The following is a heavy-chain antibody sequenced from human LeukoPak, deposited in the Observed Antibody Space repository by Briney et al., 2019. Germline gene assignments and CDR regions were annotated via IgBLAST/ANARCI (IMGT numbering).Heavy chain of an antibody. Sequence: GGSLRLSCAASGFTLSSYSMNWVRQAPGKGLEWVSRISRSSSHIHYADSVKGRFIISRDNGKNSLYLQMNSLRAEDTAVYYCAIVPDYYDSSGYDHWGQGTLVTVSS. D-gene: IGHD3-22*01. CDR3: AIVPDYYDSSGYDH. CDR2: ISRSSSHI. CDR1: GFTLSSYS. V-gene: IGHV3-21*01. J-gene: IGHJ4*02.